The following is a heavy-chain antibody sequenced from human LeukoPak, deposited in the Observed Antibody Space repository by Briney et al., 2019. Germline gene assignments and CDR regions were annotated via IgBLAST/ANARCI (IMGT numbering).Heavy chain of an antibody. CDR2: ISGSGGNT. D-gene: IGHD2-2*01. V-gene: IGHV3-23*01. CDR1: GFTFSNYG. J-gene: IGHJ6*04. CDR3: AKGYCSSTSCLHLGDV. Sequence: GGSLRLSCAASGFTFSNYGMSWVRQAPGKGLEWVSTISGSGGNTYYADSVKGRFTISRDNSKNTLYLQMNSLRAEDTAVYYCAKGYCSSTSCLHLGDVWGKGTTVTISS.